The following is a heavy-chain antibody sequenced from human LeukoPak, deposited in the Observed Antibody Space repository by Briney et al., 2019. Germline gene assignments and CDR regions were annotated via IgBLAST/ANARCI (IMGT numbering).Heavy chain of an antibody. CDR2: ISAYNRST. J-gene: IGHJ4*02. Sequence: ASVKFSCKASGYSFITYGISWVRQAPGQGLEWMGWISAYNRSTDYAQNLQGRVTMTIDTSTSTAYMETRSLRSDDTAVYYCARPYDSSGYYNYYFDNWGKGTLVTVSS. V-gene: IGHV1-18*01. CDR3: ARPYDSSGYYNYYFDN. D-gene: IGHD3-22*01. CDR1: GYSFITYG.